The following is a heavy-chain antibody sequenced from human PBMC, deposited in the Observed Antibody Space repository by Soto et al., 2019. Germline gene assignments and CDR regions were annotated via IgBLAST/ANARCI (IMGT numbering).Heavy chain of an antibody. CDR2: FDPEDGET. Sequence: ASVKVSCKVSGYTLTELSMHWVRQAPGKGLEWMGGFDPEDGETIYAQKFQGRVTMTEDTSTDTAYMELSSLRSEDTAVYYCASPGQQLADYYYYGMDVWGQGTTVTVSS. CDR3: ASPGQQLADYYYYGMDV. CDR1: GYTLTELS. J-gene: IGHJ6*02. V-gene: IGHV1-24*01. D-gene: IGHD6-13*01.